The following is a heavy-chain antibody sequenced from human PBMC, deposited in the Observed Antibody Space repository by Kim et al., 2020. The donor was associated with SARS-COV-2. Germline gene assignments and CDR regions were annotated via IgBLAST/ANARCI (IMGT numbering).Heavy chain of an antibody. CDR1: GFTFSSYA. J-gene: IGHJ4*02. Sequence: GGSLRLSCAASGFTFSSYAMHWVRQAPGKGLEWVAVISFDGSNKYYADSVKGRFTISRDNSKNTLYLQMNSLRAEDTAVYFCARSWIQLWSTFDYWGQGTLVTVSS. V-gene: IGHV3-30-3*01. D-gene: IGHD5-18*01. CDR3: ARSWIQLWSTFDY. CDR2: ISFDGSNK.